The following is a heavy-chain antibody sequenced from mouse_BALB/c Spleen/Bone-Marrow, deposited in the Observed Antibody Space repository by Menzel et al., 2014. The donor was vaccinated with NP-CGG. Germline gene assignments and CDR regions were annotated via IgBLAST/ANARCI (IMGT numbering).Heavy chain of an antibody. CDR2: INPESNTI. J-gene: IGHJ3*01. CDR1: GFDFSRYW. Sequence: EVQGVESGGGLVQPGGSLKLSCAASGFDFSRYWMSWVRQAPGKGLQWIGEINPESNTINYSPSLKDKFIISRDNAKNTLYLQISKVKSEDAALYCCARLGYYGWFAYWGQGTLVTVSA. D-gene: IGHD2-3*01. CDR3: ARLGYYGWFAY. V-gene: IGHV4-1*02.